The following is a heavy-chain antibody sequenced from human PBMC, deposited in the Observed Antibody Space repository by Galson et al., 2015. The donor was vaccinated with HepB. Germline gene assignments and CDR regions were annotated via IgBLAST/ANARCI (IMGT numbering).Heavy chain of an antibody. D-gene: IGHD3-22*01. CDR3: ARDGGGDYDSSGYYPNWFDP. J-gene: IGHJ5*02. Sequence: SCKASGGTFSSYAISWVRQAPGQGLEWMGGIIPIFGTANYAQKFQGRVTITADESTSTAYMELSSLRSEDTAVYYCARDGGGDYDSSGYYPNWFDPWGQGTLVTVSS. V-gene: IGHV1-69*01. CDR2: IIPIFGTA. CDR1: GGTFSSYA.